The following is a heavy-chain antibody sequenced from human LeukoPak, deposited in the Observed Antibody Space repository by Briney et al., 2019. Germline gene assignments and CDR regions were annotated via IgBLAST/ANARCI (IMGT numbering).Heavy chain of an antibody. Sequence: GASVKVSCKASGYTFTSYDINWVRQATGQGLEWMGWMNPNSGNTGYAQKFQGRVTMTRNTSISTAYMELSSLRSEDTAVYYCARVGANVLLWFGELLRARKYYFDYWGQGTLVTVSS. CDR2: MNPNSGNT. D-gene: IGHD3-10*01. CDR1: GYTFTSYD. V-gene: IGHV1-8*01. J-gene: IGHJ4*02. CDR3: ARVGANVLLWFGELLRARKYYFDY.